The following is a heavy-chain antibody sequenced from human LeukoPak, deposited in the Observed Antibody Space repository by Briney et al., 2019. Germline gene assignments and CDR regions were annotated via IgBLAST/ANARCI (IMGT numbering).Heavy chain of an antibody. CDR2: INPNSGDT. D-gene: IGHD4-17*01. V-gene: IGHV1-2*02. CDR3: AKDRYGAYEPPDWYFAL. Sequence: GASVKVSCKASGYTFMGYYMHWVRQAPGQGLEWMGWINPNSGDTNYAQKFQGRLTITTDTSIDTAYMELGRLRSDDTATYYCAKDRYGAYEPPDWYFALWGRGTLITVSS. CDR1: GYTFMGYY. J-gene: IGHJ2*01.